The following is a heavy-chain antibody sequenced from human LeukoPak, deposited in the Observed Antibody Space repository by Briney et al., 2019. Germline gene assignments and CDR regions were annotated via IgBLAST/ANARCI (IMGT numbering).Heavy chain of an antibody. V-gene: IGHV4-59*08. J-gene: IGHJ3*02. CDR3: AAGDSSGWYSWAFDI. CDR2: SYYSGST. D-gene: IGHD6-19*01. Sequence: PSETLSLTCTVSGGSISSYYWSWIRQPPGKGLECIGYSYYSGSTNYNPSLKSRVTISVDTSKNQFSLKLSSVTAADTAVYYCAAGDSSGWYSWAFDIWGQGTMVTVSS. CDR1: GGSISSYY.